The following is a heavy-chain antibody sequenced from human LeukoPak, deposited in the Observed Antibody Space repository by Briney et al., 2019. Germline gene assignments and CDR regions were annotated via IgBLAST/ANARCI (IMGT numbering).Heavy chain of an antibody. D-gene: IGHD2-15*01. CDR3: ASFQGGYCSGGSCQNWFDP. J-gene: IGHJ5*02. CDR1: GGSISSSSYY. CDR2: IYYSGST. V-gene: IGHV4-39*07. Sequence: PSETLSLTCTVSGGSISSSSYYWGWIRQPPGKGLEWIGSIYYSGSTYYNPSLKSRVTISVDTSKNQFSLKLSSVTAADTAVYYCASFQGGYCSGGSCQNWFDPWGQGTLVTVSS.